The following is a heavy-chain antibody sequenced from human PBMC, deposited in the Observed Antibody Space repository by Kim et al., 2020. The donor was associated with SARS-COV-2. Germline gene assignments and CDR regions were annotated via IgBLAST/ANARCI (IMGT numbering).Heavy chain of an antibody. V-gene: IGHV3-21*01. CDR2: ISSSSSYI. CDR3: ASPSGPETAMVLYGMDV. J-gene: IGHJ6*02. Sequence: GGSLRLSCAASGFTFSSYSMNWVRQAPGKGLEWVSSISSSSSYIYYADSVKGRFTISRDNAKNSLYLQMNSLRAEDTAVYYCASPSGPETAMVLYGMDVWGQGTTVTVSS. CDR1: GFTFSSYS. D-gene: IGHD5-18*01.